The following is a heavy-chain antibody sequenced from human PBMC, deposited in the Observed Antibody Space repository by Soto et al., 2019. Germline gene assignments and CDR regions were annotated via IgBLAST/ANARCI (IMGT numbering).Heavy chain of an antibody. CDR2: INASNGNA. V-gene: IGHV1-3*01. Sequence: GASVKVSCKASGYTFTSYAMHWVRQAPGQRLEWMGRINASNGNAKYAQKFQGRVTITTDKSTSTAYMELSSLRSEDTAVYYCARGPSLSVIDAFDIWGQGTMVTVSS. J-gene: IGHJ3*02. D-gene: IGHD2-21*01. CDR3: ARGPSLSVIDAFDI. CDR1: GYTFTSYA.